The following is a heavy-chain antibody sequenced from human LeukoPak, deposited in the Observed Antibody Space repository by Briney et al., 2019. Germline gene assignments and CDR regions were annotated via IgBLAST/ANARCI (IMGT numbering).Heavy chain of an antibody. J-gene: IGHJ4*02. D-gene: IGHD6-13*01. CDR1: GGSISSGGYY. Sequence: SETLSLTCTVSGGSISSGGYYWSWIRQHPGKGLEWIGYIYYSGSTYYNPSLKSRVTISVDTSKNQFSLKLSSVTAADTAVYYCARGGEPIAAAGTGYDYWGQGTLVTVSS. V-gene: IGHV4-31*03. CDR2: IYYSGST. CDR3: ARGGEPIAAAGTGYDY.